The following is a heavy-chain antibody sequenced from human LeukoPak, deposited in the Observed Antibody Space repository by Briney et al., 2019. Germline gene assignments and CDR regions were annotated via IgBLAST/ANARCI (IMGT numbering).Heavy chain of an antibody. D-gene: IGHD2-2*01. CDR1: GFTFSSYS. CDR2: ISSSSSYI. CDR3: ARDCSSTTCYDY. Sequence: PGRSLRLSCAASGFTFSSYSMNWVRQAPGKGLEWVSSISSSSSYIYYADSVEGRFTISRDNAKNSLYLQMNSLRAEDTAVYYCARDCSSTTCYDYWGQGTLVTVSS. J-gene: IGHJ4*02. V-gene: IGHV3-21*01.